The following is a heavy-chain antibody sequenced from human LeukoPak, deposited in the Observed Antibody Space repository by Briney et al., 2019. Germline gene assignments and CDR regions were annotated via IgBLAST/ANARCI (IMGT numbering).Heavy chain of an antibody. D-gene: IGHD1-26*01. Sequence: PSETLSLTCTVSGGSISSCYWSWIRQPAGKGLEWIGRIYASGGTNYNPSLKSRVTMSVDTSKNQFSLKLSSVAAADTAVYYCARDQGARPLYYFDYWGQGTLVTVSS. CDR1: GGSISSCY. CDR2: IYASGGT. CDR3: ARDQGARPLYYFDY. J-gene: IGHJ4*01. V-gene: IGHV4-4*07.